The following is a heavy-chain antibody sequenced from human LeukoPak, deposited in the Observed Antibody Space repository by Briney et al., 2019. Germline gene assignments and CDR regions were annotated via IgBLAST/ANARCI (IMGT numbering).Heavy chain of an antibody. D-gene: IGHD3-16*02. CDR3: TREGVYSPDPTSYHRLPFDI. CDR1: GDNFSSYV. CDR2: IIPTLDVA. V-gene: IGHV1-69*04. Sequence: ASVKVSCKASGDNFSSYVFTWVRQSPGQGLEWMGRIIPTLDVANFAQKFKGRVSITADKSTNTAHLELSNLRSEDTAVYYCTREGVYSPDPTSYHRLPFDIWGKGTVVIVSS. J-gene: IGHJ3*02.